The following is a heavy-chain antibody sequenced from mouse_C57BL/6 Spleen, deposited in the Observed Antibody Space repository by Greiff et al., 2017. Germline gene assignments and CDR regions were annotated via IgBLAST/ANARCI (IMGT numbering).Heavy chain of an antibody. CDR1: GYTFTDYY. D-gene: IGHD1-1*01. CDR3: ARLGRVVDAMDY. J-gene: IGHJ4*01. V-gene: IGHV1-26*01. Sequence: VQLQQSGPELVKPGASVKISCKASGYTFTDYYMNWVKQSHGKSLEWIGDINPNNGGTSYNQKFKGKATLTVDKSSSTAYMELRSLTSEDSAVYYCARLGRVVDAMDYWGQGTSVTVSS. CDR2: INPNNGGT.